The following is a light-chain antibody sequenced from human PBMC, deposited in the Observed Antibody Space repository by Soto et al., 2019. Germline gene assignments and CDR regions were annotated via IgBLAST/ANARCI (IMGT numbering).Light chain of an antibody. CDR2: EVS. CDR1: SSDVGSYNY. CDR3: SSYTSSSIYV. V-gene: IGLV2-14*01. J-gene: IGLJ1*01. Sequence: QSALTQPASVSGSPGQSITISCTGTSSDVGSYNYVFWYQQHPGKAPKLMIYEVSNRPSGVSNRFSGSKSGNTASLTISGLQAEDEADYYCSSYTSSSIYVFGTGTKLTVL.